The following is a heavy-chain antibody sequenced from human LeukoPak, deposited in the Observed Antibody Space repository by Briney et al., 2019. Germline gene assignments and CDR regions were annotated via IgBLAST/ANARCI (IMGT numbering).Heavy chain of an antibody. Sequence: GGSLRLSCAASGFTFSSYGMHWVRQAPGKGLGWVAVISYDGSNKYYADSVKGRFTISRDNSKNTLYLQMNSLRAEDTAVYYCAKDGEYDFWSGYYTWGEYFDYWGQGTLVTVSS. J-gene: IGHJ4*02. CDR2: ISYDGSNK. V-gene: IGHV3-30*18. CDR3: AKDGEYDFWSGYYTWGEYFDY. CDR1: GFTFSSYG. D-gene: IGHD3-3*01.